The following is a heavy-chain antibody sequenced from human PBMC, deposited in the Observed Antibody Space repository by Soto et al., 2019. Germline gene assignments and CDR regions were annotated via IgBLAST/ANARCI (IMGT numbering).Heavy chain of an antibody. CDR3: EHVVITFGGVIGLDAFDM. J-gene: IGHJ3*02. Sequence: QITLKESGPTLVEPTQTLTLTCTFSGFSLTTTGVDVGWIRQPPGKALEWLAIIYWDDDRRYSPSLKTRLAITKDTSKNHVVLLMTTLDPGDTGTYYCEHVVITFGGVIGLDAFDMWGQGTLVTVSS. D-gene: IGHD3-16*02. CDR1: GFSLTTTGVD. CDR2: IYWDDDR. V-gene: IGHV2-5*02.